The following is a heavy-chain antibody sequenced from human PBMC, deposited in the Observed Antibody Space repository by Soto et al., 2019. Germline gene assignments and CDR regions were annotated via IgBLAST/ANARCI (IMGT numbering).Heavy chain of an antibody. Sequence: GGSLRLSCAASGFTFSSYSMNWVRQAPGKGLEWDSYISSSSSTIYYAVSVKGRFTISRDNAKNSLYLQMNSLRDEDTAVYYCAGSRDDSSGYYFDYWGQGTLVTVSS. CDR1: GFTFSSYS. CDR2: ISSSSSTI. V-gene: IGHV3-48*02. CDR3: AGSRDDSSGYYFDY. D-gene: IGHD3-22*01. J-gene: IGHJ4*02.